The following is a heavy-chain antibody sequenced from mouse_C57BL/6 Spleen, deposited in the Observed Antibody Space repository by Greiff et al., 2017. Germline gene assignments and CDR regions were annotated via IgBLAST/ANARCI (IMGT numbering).Heavy chain of an antibody. CDR3: AREDSSGYEDY. Sequence: DVKLVESEGGLVQPGSSMKLSCTASGFTFSDYYMAWVRQVPEKGLEWVANINYDGSSTYYLDSLKSRFIISRDNAKNILYLQMSSLKSEDTATYYCAREDSSGYEDYWGQGTSVTVSS. D-gene: IGHD3-2*02. V-gene: IGHV5-16*01. CDR2: INYDGSST. J-gene: IGHJ4*01. CDR1: GFTFSDYY.